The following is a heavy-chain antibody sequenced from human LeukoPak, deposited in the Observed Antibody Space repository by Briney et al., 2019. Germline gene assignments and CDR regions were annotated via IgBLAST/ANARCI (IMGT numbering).Heavy chain of an antibody. CDR3: ALTGYSSSWPDY. CDR2: IYHSGST. CDR1: GYSISSGYY. V-gene: IGHV4-38-2*02. D-gene: IGHD6-13*01. J-gene: IGHJ4*02. Sequence: SETLSLTCTVSGYSISSGYYWGWIRQPPGKGLEWIGSIYHSGSTYYNPSLKSRVTISVDTSKNQFSLKLSSVTAADTAVYYCALTGYSSSWPDYWGQGTLVTVSS.